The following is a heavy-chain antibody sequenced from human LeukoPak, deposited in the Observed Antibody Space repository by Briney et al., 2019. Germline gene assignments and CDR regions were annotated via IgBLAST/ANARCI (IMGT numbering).Heavy chain of an antibody. Sequence: GASVKDSCKTSGHTFTGYYIHCVRQAPGQGLEWMGWINPTSGVTKYAQHFEGRVTMTSDTSITTVYMELSSLRSDDTALYYCARDSGVTGAVFTRVDCYFYLCGRGTLVTVSS. J-gene: IGHJ2*01. CDR2: INPTSGVT. V-gene: IGHV1-2*02. CDR1: GHTFTGYY. CDR3: ARDSGVTGAVFTRVDCYFYL. D-gene: IGHD3-3*01.